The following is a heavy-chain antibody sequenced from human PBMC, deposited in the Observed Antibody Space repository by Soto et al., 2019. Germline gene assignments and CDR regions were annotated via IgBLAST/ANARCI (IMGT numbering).Heavy chain of an antibody. CDR3: ARHLSPCSVSICYGIDV. J-gene: IGHJ6*02. Sequence: GESLKISCKGYGYNFGNYWIGWVRQMPGRGLEWMGIIYPADSNIKYSPSFQGQVTISADKSIATAYLQWSSLKASDSAMYYWARHLSPCSVSICYGIDVWGQGTTVPVSS. D-gene: IGHD2-15*01. V-gene: IGHV5-51*01. CDR2: IYPADSNI. CDR1: GYNFGNYW.